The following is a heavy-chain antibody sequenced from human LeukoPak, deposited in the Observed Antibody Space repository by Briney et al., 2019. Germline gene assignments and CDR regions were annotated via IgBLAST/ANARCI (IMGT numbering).Heavy chain of an antibody. J-gene: IGHJ4*02. Sequence: SGTLSLTCAVSGVSISNNHWWSWVRQPPGKGLEWIGEINHSGSTNYNPSLISRVTVSLDTSKNQFSLKLTSVTAADTAVYYCARGRVYYAPFDYWGQGTLVTVSS. CDR1: GVSISNNHW. V-gene: IGHV4-4*02. D-gene: IGHD3-10*01. CDR3: ARGRVYYAPFDY. CDR2: INHSGST.